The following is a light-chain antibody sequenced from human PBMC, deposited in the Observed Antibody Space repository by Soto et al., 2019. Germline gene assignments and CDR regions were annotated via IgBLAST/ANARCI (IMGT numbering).Light chain of an antibody. CDR3: ATWDDSLSGRV. CDR1: TSNVGNHF. V-gene: IGLV1-47*02. J-gene: IGLJ3*02. Sequence: QPVLTQPPSASGTPGQRVTISCSGSTSNVGNHFVYWYQHLPGTAPRLLIYNTDQRPSRVPDRFSGSKSGASASLAISGLRADDAGDYYCATWDDSLSGRVFGGGTKLTVL. CDR2: NTD.